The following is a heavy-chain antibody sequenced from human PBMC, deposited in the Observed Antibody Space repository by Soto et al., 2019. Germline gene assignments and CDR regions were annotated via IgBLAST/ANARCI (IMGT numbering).Heavy chain of an antibody. CDR2: IYTSAST. D-gene: IGHD5-12*01. CDR3: ARVATIPWYFDY. V-gene: IGHV4-4*07. Sequence: PWETLSLTCSVSGGSISGYYWSWSRQPAGKGLEWIGRIYTSASTNYNPSLKSRVTTSVDTSKNQFSLTLSSVTDADTAVYYCARVATIPWYFDYWGQGTLVTVSS. J-gene: IGHJ4*02. CDR1: GGSISGYY.